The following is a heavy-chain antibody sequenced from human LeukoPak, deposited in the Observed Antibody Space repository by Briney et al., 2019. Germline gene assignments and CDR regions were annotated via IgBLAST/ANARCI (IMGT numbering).Heavy chain of an antibody. CDR2: IQPDGSKT. CDR1: GFTFRTYW. J-gene: IGHJ5*02. Sequence: GGSLRLSCVGSGFTFRTYWMNWVRQARGKGLEWVASIQPDGSKTYCVDSVKGRFTISRDDAKNSLFLQMNTLRAEDTAVYYCAKPGGGRFLESNNWFEPWGQGTLVTVSS. CDR3: AKPGGGRFLESNNWFEP. V-gene: IGHV3-7*03. D-gene: IGHD3-3*01.